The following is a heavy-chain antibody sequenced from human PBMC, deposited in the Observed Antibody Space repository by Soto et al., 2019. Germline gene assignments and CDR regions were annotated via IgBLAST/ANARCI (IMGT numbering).Heavy chain of an antibody. CDR1: GYSFTSYA. J-gene: IGHJ4*01. V-gene: IGHV1-3*01. Sequence: ASVKVSCKASGYSFTSYAIHWVRQAPGQRLEWMGWINAGNGNTKIPQKFHVRVTITRDTSASTAYMEVSSLRSEDTAVYYCARAAYYYDSSGYYPGDYWG. D-gene: IGHD3-22*01. CDR2: INAGNGNT. CDR3: ARAAYYYDSSGYYPGDY.